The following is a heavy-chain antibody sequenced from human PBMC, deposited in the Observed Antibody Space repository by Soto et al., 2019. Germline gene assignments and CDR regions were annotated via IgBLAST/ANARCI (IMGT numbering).Heavy chain of an antibody. Sequence: PSETLSLTCAVSGYSISSGYYWGWLRQPPGKGLEWIGSNYHARSTHYIPSLTSRGTLSMYMTISPCSLLPSALTAAVSSVYYCSTVGPWLPYDYDSSPYTCESWCDPWAREPWSPSPQ. D-gene: IGHD3-22*01. CDR3: STVGPWLPYDYDSSPYTCESWCDP. V-gene: IGHV4-38-2*01. CDR2: NYHARST. J-gene: IGHJ5*02. CDR1: GYSISSGYY.